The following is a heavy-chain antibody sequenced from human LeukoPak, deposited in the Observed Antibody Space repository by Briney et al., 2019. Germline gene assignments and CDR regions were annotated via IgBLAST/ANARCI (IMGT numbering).Heavy chain of an antibody. CDR2: MNPNSGNT. D-gene: IGHD4-11*01. Sequence: GASVKVSCKASGYTFTSYGISWVRQATGQGLEWMGWMNPNSGNTGYAQKFQGRVTMTRSTSISTAYMELSSLRSEDTAVYYCARARRTVSTARIYYYYMDVWGKGTTVTVSS. V-gene: IGHV1-8*02. J-gene: IGHJ6*03. CDR3: ARARRTVSTARIYYYYMDV. CDR1: GYTFTSYG.